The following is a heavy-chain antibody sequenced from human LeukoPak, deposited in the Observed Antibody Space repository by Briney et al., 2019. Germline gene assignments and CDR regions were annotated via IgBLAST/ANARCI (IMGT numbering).Heavy chain of an antibody. D-gene: IGHD1-26*01. V-gene: IGHV2-5*01. CDR2: IYWNNDE. J-gene: IGHJ4*02. CDR3: AHRVRSGNYFDY. Sequence: SGPTLVNPTQTLTLTCTFSGFSLTTYGVGVGWVRQPPGKALEWLVLIYWNNDERYSPSLKSRLTITKDTPKNQVVLTMTNMDPVDTATYYCAHRVRSGNYFDYWGQGTLVTVSS. CDR1: GFSLTTYGVG.